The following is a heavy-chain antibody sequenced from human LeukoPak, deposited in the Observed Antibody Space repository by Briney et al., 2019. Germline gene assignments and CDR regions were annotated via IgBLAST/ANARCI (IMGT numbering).Heavy chain of an antibody. J-gene: IGHJ6*02. V-gene: IGHV1-69*13. CDR2: IIPIFGTA. CDR3: ARGDGSGSYSKYYYYGMDV. D-gene: IGHD3-10*01. CDR1: GGTFSSYA. Sequence: SVKVSCKASGGTFSSYAISWVRQAPGQGLEWMGGIIPIFGTANYAQKFQGRVTITADESTSTAYMELSSLRSEDTAVYYCARGDGSGSYSKYYYYGMDVWGQGTTVTVSS.